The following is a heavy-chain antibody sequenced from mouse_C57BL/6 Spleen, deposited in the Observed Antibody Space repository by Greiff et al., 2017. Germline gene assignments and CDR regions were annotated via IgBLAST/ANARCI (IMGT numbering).Heavy chain of an antibody. J-gene: IGHJ3*01. CDR2: IYPGDGDT. CDR1: GYAFSSSW. CDR3: AREVEFAY. Sequence: VKLMESGPELVKPGASVKISCKASGYAFSSSWMNWVKQRPGKGLEWIGRIYPGDGDTNYNGKFKGKAYMQLSSLTSADSAVYFCAREVEFAYWGQGTLVTVSA. V-gene: IGHV1-82*01.